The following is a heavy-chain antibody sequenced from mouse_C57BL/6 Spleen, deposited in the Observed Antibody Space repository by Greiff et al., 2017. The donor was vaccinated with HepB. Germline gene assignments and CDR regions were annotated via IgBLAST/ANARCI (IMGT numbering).Heavy chain of an antibody. CDR1: GYTFTSYW. J-gene: IGHJ1*03. CDR3: AKGDYGSFPRGYFDV. V-gene: IGHV1-64*01. CDR2: IHPNSGST. D-gene: IGHD1-1*01. Sequence: VQLQQPGAELVKPGASVKLSCKASGYTFTSYWMHWVKQRPGQGLEWIGMIHPNSGSTNYNEKFKSKATLTVDKSSSTAYMQLSSLTSEDSAVYYCAKGDYGSFPRGYFDVWGTGTTVTVSS.